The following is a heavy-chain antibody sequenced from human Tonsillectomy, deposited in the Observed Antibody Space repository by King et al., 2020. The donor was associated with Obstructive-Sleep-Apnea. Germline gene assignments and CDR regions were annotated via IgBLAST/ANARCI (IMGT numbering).Heavy chain of an antibody. V-gene: IGHV4-59*01. D-gene: IGHD1-26*01. CDR2: IYYSGST. Sequence: QLQESGPGLVKPSETLSLTCTVSGGSISSYYWSWIRQPPGKGLEWIVYIYYSGSTQYNPSLKSRVTISVDTSKNQFSLKLSSVTAADTAVYYCARDRPREWELLTFYYYGMDVWGQGTTVTVSS. J-gene: IGHJ6*02. CDR3: ARDRPREWELLTFYYYGMDV. CDR1: GGSISSYY.